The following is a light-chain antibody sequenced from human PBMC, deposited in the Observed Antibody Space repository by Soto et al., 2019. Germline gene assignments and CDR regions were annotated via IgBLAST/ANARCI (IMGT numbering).Light chain of an antibody. J-gene: IGKJ4*01. Sequence: EIVLTQSPATLSLSPGERATLSCRTSQSVSSYLAWYQQKRGQAPRLLIYEASNRATGIPARFSGSGSGTDFTPTISSLEPEDFALYYCQQRSNWPLTFGGGTKVEI. CDR2: EAS. CDR3: QQRSNWPLT. CDR1: QSVSSY. V-gene: IGKV3-11*01.